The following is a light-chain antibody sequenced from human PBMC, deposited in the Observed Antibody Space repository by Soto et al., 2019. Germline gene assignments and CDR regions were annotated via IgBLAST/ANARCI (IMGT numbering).Light chain of an antibody. J-gene: IGKJ2*01. V-gene: IGKV1-39*01. CDR3: QQSYSTPMYT. CDR1: QSISSY. Sequence: DIQMTQSPSSLSASVGDRVTITCRASQSISSYLNWYQQKPGKAPKLLIYAASSLQSGVPSRFSGSGSVTDFTLTISCLQPEDFATYYCQQSYSTPMYTFGQGTKVDIK. CDR2: AAS.